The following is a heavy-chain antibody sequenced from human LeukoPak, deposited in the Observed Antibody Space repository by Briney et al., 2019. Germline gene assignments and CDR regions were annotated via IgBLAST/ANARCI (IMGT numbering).Heavy chain of an antibody. CDR3: ARGHCSSTSCSRNWFDP. CDR1: GGSISSSSYY. J-gene: IGHJ5*02. Sequence: PSETLSLTCTVSGGSISSSSYYWGWIRQPPGKGLEWIGSIYYSGSTYYNPSLKSRVTISVDTSNNQFSLKLSSVTAADTAVYYCARGHCSSTSCSRNWFDPWGQGTLVTVSS. CDR2: IYYSGST. V-gene: IGHV4-39*01. D-gene: IGHD2-2*01.